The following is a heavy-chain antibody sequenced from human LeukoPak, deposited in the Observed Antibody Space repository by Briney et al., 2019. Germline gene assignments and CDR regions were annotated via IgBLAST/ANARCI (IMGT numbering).Heavy chain of an antibody. Sequence: ASVKVSCKASGYTFTSYGISWVRQAPGQGLEWMGWISAYNGSTNYAQKLQGRVTMTTDTSTSTVYMELSSLRSEDTAVYYCARDPSGVAIDYWGQGTLVTVSS. D-gene: IGHD3-10*01. CDR2: ISAYNGST. CDR3: ARDPSGVAIDY. V-gene: IGHV1-18*01. J-gene: IGHJ4*02. CDR1: GYTFTSYG.